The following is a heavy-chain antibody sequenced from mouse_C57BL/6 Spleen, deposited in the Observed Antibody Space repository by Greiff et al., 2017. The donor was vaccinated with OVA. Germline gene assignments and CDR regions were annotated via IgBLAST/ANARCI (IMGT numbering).Heavy chain of an antibody. V-gene: IGHV1-55*01. CDR1: GYTFTSYW. CDR2: IYPGSGST. Sequence: VQLQQPGAELVKPGASVKMSCKASGYTFTSYWISWVKQRPGQGLEWIGDIYPGSGSTNYNEKFKSKATLTVDTSSSTAYMQLSSLTSEDSAVYYCARRRIYYGSLYAMDYWGQGTSVTVSS. CDR3: ARRRIYYGSLYAMDY. D-gene: IGHD1-1*01. J-gene: IGHJ4*01.